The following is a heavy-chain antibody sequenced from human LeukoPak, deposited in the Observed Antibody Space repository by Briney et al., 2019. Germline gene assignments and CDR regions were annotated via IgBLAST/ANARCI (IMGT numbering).Heavy chain of an antibody. V-gene: IGHV3-9*01. CDR1: GFTFDDYA. Sequence: GGSLRLSCAASGFTFDDYAMHWVRQAPGKGLEWVSGISWNSGSIGYADSVKGRFTISRDNAKNSLYLQMNSLRAEDTALYYCAKVGDYYDSSGQDYWGQGTLVTVSS. J-gene: IGHJ4*02. D-gene: IGHD3-22*01. CDR2: ISWNSGSI. CDR3: AKVGDYYDSSGQDY.